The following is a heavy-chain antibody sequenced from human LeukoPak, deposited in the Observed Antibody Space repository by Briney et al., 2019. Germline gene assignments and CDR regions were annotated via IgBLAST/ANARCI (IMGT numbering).Heavy chain of an antibody. CDR1: GFTFSSYS. CDR3: VRSSATLVARHDAFDI. Sequence: GGSLRLSCAVSGFTFSSYSMKWVRQAPGKGLEWISYISSSSSSIYYADSVKGRFTISRDNAKNSLYLQMSSLRAEDTAVYYCVRSSATLVARHDAFDIWGQGTMVTVSS. V-gene: IGHV3-48*01. J-gene: IGHJ3*02. CDR2: ISSSSSSI. D-gene: IGHD6-6*01.